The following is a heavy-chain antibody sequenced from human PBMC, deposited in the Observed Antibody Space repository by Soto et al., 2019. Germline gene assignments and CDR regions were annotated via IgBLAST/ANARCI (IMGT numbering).Heavy chain of an antibody. CDR2: INHSGST. J-gene: IGHJ4*02. CDR1: GGSFSGYY. V-gene: IGHV4-34*01. Sequence: SETLSLTCAVYGGSFSGYYWSWISQPPGKGLEWIGEINHSGSTNYNPSLKSRVTISVGTSKNQFSPKLSSVTAADTAVYYCARGARNYYGSGSYVYWGQGTLVTVSS. CDR3: ARGARNYYGSGSYVY. D-gene: IGHD3-10*01.